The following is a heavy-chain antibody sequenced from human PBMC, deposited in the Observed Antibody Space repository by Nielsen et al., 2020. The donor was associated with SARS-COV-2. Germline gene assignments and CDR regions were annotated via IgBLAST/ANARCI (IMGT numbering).Heavy chain of an antibody. D-gene: IGHD2-21*02. CDR2: NYNSAKT. CDR1: GGSMNFFY. Sequence: SETLSLTCSISGGSMNFFYWSWIRQAPGKGLEWIAYNYNSAKTMYNSSLKSRVTMSVDTSKNQLSLRLTSVTAADTAVYYCARHGPMIDGSDYLGHDAFDMWGQGTMVIVSS. V-gene: IGHV4-59*01. CDR3: ARHGPMIDGSDYLGHDAFDM. J-gene: IGHJ3*02.